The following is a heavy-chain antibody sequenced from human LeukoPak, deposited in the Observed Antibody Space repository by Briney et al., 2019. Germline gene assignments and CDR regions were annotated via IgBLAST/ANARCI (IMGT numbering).Heavy chain of an antibody. D-gene: IGHD3-22*01. V-gene: IGHV4-31*03. CDR1: GGSISSGGYY. CDR3: ARGDHYDSSGYTLDY. CDR2: IYYSGST. J-gene: IGHJ4*02. Sequence: ASETLSLTCTVSGGSISSGGYYWSWIRQHPGNGPEWIGYIYYSGSTYYNPSLKSRVTISVDTSKNQFSLKLSSVTAADTAVYYCARGDHYDSSGYTLDYWGQGTLVTVSS.